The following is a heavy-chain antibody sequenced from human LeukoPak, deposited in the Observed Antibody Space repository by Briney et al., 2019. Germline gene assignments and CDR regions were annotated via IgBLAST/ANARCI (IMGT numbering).Heavy chain of an antibody. D-gene: IGHD3-16*02. CDR2: INHSGST. V-gene: IGHV4-34*01. Sequence: SETLSLTCAVYGGSFSGYYWSWIRQPPGKGLEWIGEINHSGSTNYNPSLKSRVTISVDKSKNQFSLKLSSVTAADPAVYYCARVGGYDYVWGSYRRKPSFDYWGQGTLVTVSS. CDR3: ARVGGYDYVWGSYRRKPSFDY. CDR1: GGSFSGYY. J-gene: IGHJ4*02.